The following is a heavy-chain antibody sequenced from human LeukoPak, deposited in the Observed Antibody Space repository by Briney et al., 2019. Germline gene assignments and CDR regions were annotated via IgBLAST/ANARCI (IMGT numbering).Heavy chain of an antibody. V-gene: IGHV3-15*01. CDR3: TTGGVDYSNSIADY. CDR2: IKSKTDGGTT. Sequence: GGSLRLSCVASGITFSNVWMTWVRQAPGQGLEWVGRIKSKTDGGTTDYAAPVKGRFTISRDDSKDTLYLQMNSLKTEDSAVYYCTTGGVDYSNSIADYWGQGTLVTVSS. CDR1: GITFSNVW. J-gene: IGHJ4*02. D-gene: IGHD4-11*01.